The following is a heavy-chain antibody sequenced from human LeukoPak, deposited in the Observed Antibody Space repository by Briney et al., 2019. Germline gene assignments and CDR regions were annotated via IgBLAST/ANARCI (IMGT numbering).Heavy chain of an antibody. J-gene: IGHJ6*02. V-gene: IGHV4-59*04. CDR3: VRIYCTSTSCYGDSYYGMDV. CDR1: GGSISSYY. D-gene: IGHD2-2*01. CDR2: ISYSGST. Sequence: SETLSLTCIVSGGSISSYYWSWIRQPPGKGLEWIGSISYSGSTYYNPSLKTRVTMSVDTSENQFSLKLSSVTAADSTVYYCVRIYCTSTSCYGDSYYGMDVSGQGTTVTVSS.